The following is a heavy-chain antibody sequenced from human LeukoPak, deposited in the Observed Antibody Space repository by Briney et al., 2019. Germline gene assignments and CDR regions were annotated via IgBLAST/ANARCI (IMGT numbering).Heavy chain of an antibody. Sequence: SETLSLTCAVYGGSFSGYYWSWIRQPPGKGLEWIGEISHSGSTNYNPSLKSRVTISVDTSKNQFSLKLSSVTAADTAVYYCARGLLKSGYAPRGFYMDVWGKGTTVTVSS. CDR2: ISHSGST. D-gene: IGHD5-12*01. CDR3: ARGLLKSGYAPRGFYMDV. CDR1: GGSFSGYY. J-gene: IGHJ6*03. V-gene: IGHV4-34*01.